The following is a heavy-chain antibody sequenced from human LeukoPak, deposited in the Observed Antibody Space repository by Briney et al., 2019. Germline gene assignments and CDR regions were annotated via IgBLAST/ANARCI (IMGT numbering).Heavy chain of an antibody. D-gene: IGHD3-9*01. CDR1: GGSISSSSYY. CDR3: ARGRLRYFDWLRRSGDAFDI. CDR2: IYYSGST. J-gene: IGHJ3*02. V-gene: IGHV4-39*07. Sequence: SETLSLTCTVSGGSISSSSYYWGWIRQPPGKGLEWIGSIYYSGSTYYNPSLKSRVTISVDTSKNQFSLKLSSVTAADTAVYYCARGRLRYFDWLRRSGDAFDIWGQGTMVTVSS.